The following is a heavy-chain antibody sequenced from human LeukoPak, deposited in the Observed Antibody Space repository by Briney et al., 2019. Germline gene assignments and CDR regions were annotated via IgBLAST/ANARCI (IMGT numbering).Heavy chain of an antibody. D-gene: IGHD6-13*01. CDR2: IYSGGST. CDR1: GFTVSSSY. CDR3: ARVALYSRPDDFDY. V-gene: IGHV3-53*04. J-gene: IGHJ4*02. Sequence: GGSLRLSCAASGFTVSSSYMSWVRQAPGKGLEWVSVIYSGGSTYYADSVKGRFTISRHNSKNTLYLQMNSLRAEDTAVYYCARVALYSRPDDFDYWGQGTLVTVSS.